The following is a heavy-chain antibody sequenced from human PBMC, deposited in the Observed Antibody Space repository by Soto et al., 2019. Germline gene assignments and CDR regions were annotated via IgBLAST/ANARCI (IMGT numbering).Heavy chain of an antibody. CDR1: GYNFTTFW. V-gene: IGHV5-51*01. CDR2: IYPGDSET. CDR3: ARLGFPGAIYCGS. D-gene: IGHD2-21*01. Sequence: GESLKISCKGSGYNFTTFWIGWVRQMPGKGLEWMGIIYPGDSETKYSPDFEGQVTISADRSTNTAYLQWRSLRASDTAMYYCARLGFPGAIYCGSWGLGXLVTVSS. J-gene: IGHJ4*02.